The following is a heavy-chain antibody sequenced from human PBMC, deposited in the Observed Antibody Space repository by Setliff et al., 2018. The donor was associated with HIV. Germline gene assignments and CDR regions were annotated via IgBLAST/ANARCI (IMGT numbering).Heavy chain of an antibody. V-gene: IGHV3-30*02. J-gene: IGHJ6*02. CDR2: IRYDGSNK. D-gene: IGHD2-2*01. Sequence: GGSLRLSCAASGFTFSSYGMHWVRQAPGKGLEWVAFIRYDGSNKYYADSMKGRFTISRDNSKNTLYLQMNILRAEDTAVYYCAKDPYCSSTSCRSPGYYGMDVWGQGTTVTVSS. CDR3: AKDPYCSSTSCRSPGYYGMDV. CDR1: GFTFSSYG.